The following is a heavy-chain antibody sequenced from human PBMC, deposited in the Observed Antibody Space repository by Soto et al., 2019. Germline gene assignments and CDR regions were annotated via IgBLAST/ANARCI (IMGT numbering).Heavy chain of an antibody. V-gene: IGHV3-23*01. Sequence: AGGSLRLSCAASGFTFSSYAMSWVRQAPGKGLEWVSAISGSGGSTYYADSVKGRFTISRENSKNTLYLQMNSLKAEDTAVYYSSKLGDGYCSGGRCSTLWFDTCGQGTLVTV. D-gene: IGHD2-15*01. CDR3: SKLGDGYCSGGRCSTLWFDT. CDR2: ISGSGGST. CDR1: GFTFSSYA. J-gene: IGHJ5*02.